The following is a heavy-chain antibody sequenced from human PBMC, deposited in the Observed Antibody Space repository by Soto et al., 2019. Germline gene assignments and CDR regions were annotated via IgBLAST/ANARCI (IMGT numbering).Heavy chain of an antibody. CDR3: ARRYCSGTSCDSLDS. D-gene: IGHD2-15*01. J-gene: IGHJ4*02. CDR2: ISGSSTTK. Sequence: EVQLVESGGGLVQPAGSLRLSCAASGFTFSGYSMNWVRQAPGKGLDWVSYISGSSTTKYYADSVKGRFTISRDNAKNALYLQMDSLRADDTAVYYCARRYCSGTSCDSLDSWGQGVLVTVSS. V-gene: IGHV3-48*01. CDR1: GFTFSGYS.